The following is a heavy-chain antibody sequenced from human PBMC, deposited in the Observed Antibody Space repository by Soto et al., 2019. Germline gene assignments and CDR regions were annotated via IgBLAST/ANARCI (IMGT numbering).Heavy chain of an antibody. Sequence: QVQLQQWGAGLLKPSETLSLTCAVYGGSFSTDYWCWIRQPPGKGLEWIGESHPSGGTNYNPSPKSRVTISGATSKNQFSLKLSSVTAADTAVYYCARVLAARALRDFDYWGQGTLVTVSP. D-gene: IGHD6-6*01. CDR2: SHPSGGT. J-gene: IGHJ4*02. CDR3: ARVLAARALRDFDY. V-gene: IGHV4-34*01. CDR1: GGSFSTDY.